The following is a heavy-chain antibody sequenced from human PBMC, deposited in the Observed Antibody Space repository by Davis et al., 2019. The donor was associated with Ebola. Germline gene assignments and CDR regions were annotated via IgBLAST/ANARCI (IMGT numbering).Heavy chain of an antibody. J-gene: IGHJ6*02. CDR1: GYSFTNHW. CDR2: IFPRDSHT. Sequence: GESLKISCKGSGYSFTNHWIGWVRQMPGKGLEWMGIIFPRDSHTRYSPSFQGQVTISVDTSISTAYLQWTSLKASDTAMYYCARAASYYYYPLDVWGQGTTVTVSS. CDR3: ARAASYYYYPLDV. V-gene: IGHV5-51*01.